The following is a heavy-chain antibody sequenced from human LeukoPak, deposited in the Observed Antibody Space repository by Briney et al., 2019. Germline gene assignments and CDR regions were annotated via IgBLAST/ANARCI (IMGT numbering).Heavy chain of an antibody. CDR1: GGSFSGYY. J-gene: IGHJ4*02. CDR2: INHSGST. D-gene: IGHD6-19*01. Sequence: SETLSLTCAVYGGSFSGYYWSWIRQPPGKGLEWIGEINHSGSTNYNPSLKSRVTISVDTSKNQFSLKLSSVTAADTAVYYCAREGGPYTSGWYVAYWGQGTLATASS. V-gene: IGHV4-34*01. CDR3: AREGGPYTSGWYVAY.